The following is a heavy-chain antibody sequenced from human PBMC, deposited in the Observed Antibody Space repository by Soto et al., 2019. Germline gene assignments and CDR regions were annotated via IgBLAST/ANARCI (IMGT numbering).Heavy chain of an antibody. CDR2: IYHSGST. CDR1: GGSISSGGYS. D-gene: IGHD3-22*01. CDR3: ARLAYYYDSRGYYADAFDI. Sequence: PAETLSLTCAVSGGSISSGGYSWSWIRQPPGKGLEWIGYIYHSGSTYYNPSLKSRVTISVDRSKNQFSLKLSSVTAADTAVYYCARLAYYYDSRGYYADAFDIWGQGRMVTVSS. J-gene: IGHJ3*02. V-gene: IGHV4-30-2*01.